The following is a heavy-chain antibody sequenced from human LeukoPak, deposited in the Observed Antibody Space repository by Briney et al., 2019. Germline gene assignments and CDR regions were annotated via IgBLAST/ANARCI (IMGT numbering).Heavy chain of an antibody. J-gene: IGHJ4*02. V-gene: IGHV4-31*03. Sequence: SQTLSLTCTVSGGSISSGGYYWSWIRQHPGKGLEWIGHIYYSGSTYYNPSLKSRVTISVDTSKNQFSLKLSSVTAADTAVYYCARFTGTTETVDYWGQGTLVTVSS. CDR1: GGSISSGGYY. CDR3: ARFTGTTETVDY. CDR2: IYYSGST. D-gene: IGHD4-17*01.